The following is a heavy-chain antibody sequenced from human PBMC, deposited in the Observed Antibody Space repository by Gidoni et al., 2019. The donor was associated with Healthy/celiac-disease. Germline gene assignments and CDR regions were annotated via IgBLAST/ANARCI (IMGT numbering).Heavy chain of an antibody. Sequence: QVQLQASGPGLVKPSETLSLTCTVSGGPISSYYWRWIRQPPGKGLEWIGYIYYSGSTNYNPSLKSRVTISVDTSKNQFSLKLSSVTAADTAVYYCARAVVVPAAMGVPEDYYGMDVWGQGTTVTVSS. D-gene: IGHD2-2*01. J-gene: IGHJ6*02. CDR2: IYYSGST. CDR3: ARAVVVPAAMGVPEDYYGMDV. CDR1: GGPISSYY. V-gene: IGHV4-59*01.